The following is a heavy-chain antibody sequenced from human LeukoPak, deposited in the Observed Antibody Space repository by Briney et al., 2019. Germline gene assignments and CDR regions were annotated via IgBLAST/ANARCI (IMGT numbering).Heavy chain of an antibody. V-gene: IGHV1-8*01. CDR2: MNPNSGNT. CDR3: ARARPDYDFWSGYYRRRFDY. D-gene: IGHD3-3*01. Sequence: GASVKVSCKASGYTFTSYDINWVRQAPGQGLEWMGWMNPNSGNTGYAQKFQGRVTMTRNTSISTAYMELSSLRSEDTAVYYCARARPDYDFWSGYYRRRFDYWGQGTLVTVSS. J-gene: IGHJ4*02. CDR1: GYTFTSYD.